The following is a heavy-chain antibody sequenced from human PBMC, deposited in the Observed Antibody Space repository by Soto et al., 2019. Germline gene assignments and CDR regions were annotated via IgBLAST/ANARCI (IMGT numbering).Heavy chain of an antibody. D-gene: IGHD2-21*02. Sequence: SETLSLTCNVSGGSISSHHWSWIRQPPGKGLEWIGYIYYSGSTNYNPSLKSRVTISVDTSKNQFSLKMSSVTAADTAVYYCAGRLSYYYYYMDVWGKGTTVTVSS. CDR2: IYYSGST. CDR3: AGRLSYYYYYMDV. J-gene: IGHJ6*03. CDR1: GGSISSHH. V-gene: IGHV4-59*08.